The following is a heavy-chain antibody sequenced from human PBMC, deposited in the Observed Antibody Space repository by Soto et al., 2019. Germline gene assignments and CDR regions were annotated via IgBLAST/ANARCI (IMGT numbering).Heavy chain of an antibody. J-gene: IGHJ4*02. V-gene: IGHV3-23*01. D-gene: IGHD1-7*01. Sequence: LSLSCATSGLTFNNYAMSWVRQAPGGGLEWVSSMSGSSSTTYYADSVRGRFTISRDRSKNTLYLRMSSLRAEDTALYYCAKNQERELPRVIDFWGQGTLVTVSS. CDR3: AKNQERELPRVIDF. CDR1: GLTFNNYA. CDR2: MSGSSSTT.